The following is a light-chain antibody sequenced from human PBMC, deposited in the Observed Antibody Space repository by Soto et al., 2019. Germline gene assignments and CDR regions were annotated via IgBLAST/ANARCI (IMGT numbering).Light chain of an antibody. CDR2: EDN. CDR1: SSDVGSYNL. CDR3: CSYGGTTTPVV. V-gene: IGLV2-23*01. Sequence: QSVLTQPASVSGSPGQSITISCTGTSSDVGSYNLVSWYQQHPGKAPKLMIYEDNKRPSGVSNRFSGSKSGNTASLTISGLQAEDEADYYCCSYGGTTTPVVFGGGTKLTVL. J-gene: IGLJ2*01.